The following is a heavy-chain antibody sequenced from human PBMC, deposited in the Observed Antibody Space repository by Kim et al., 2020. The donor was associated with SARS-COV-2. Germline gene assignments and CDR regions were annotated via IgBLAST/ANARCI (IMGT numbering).Heavy chain of an antibody. CDR2: ISYDGSNK. V-gene: IGHV3-30*04. D-gene: IGHD1-26*01. Sequence: GGSLRLSCAASGFTFSSYAMHWVRQAPGKGLEWVAAISYDGSNKYYADSVKGRFTISRDNSKNTLYLQMNSLRAEDTAVYYCARVVGKTIVGATDYWGQG. CDR3: ARVVGKTIVGATDY. J-gene: IGHJ4*02. CDR1: GFTFSSYA.